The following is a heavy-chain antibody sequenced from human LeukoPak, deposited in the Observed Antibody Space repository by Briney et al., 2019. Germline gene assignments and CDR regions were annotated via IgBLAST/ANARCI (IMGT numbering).Heavy chain of an antibody. CDR2: INPNNDDT. CDR1: GYTFTGYY. CDR3: LRDLTSSTVDTAN. D-gene: IGHD2-2*02. Sequence: GASVKVSCKASGYTFTGYYIHWVRQVPGQGLEWMGWINPNNDDTAYAQSLQGRVTLTRDTSITTAYMELSRLRSDDTALYYCLRDLTSSTVDTANWGQGTLVTVSS. J-gene: IGHJ4*02. V-gene: IGHV1-2*02.